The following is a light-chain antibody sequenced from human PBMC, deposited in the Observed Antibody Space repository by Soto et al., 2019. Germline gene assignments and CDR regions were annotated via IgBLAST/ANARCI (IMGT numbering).Light chain of an antibody. CDR1: QSISIY. J-gene: IGKJ1*01. CDR2: AAS. CDR3: QQTYTIPPT. V-gene: IGKV1-39*01. Sequence: DIQMTQSPSSLSASVGDSVTITCRATQSISIYFNSYPHKPGKAPHALIYAASSLQSGVPSRFSGSGSVTDFTITITSLQPEDVATYYCQQTYTIPPTFGQGTKVDI.